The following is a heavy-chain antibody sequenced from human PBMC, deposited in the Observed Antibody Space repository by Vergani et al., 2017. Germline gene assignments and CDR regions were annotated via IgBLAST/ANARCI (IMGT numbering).Heavy chain of an antibody. CDR1: GGSISSGSYY. V-gene: IGHV4-61*02. CDR3: ARDPLYSTTWPFLLLDMDV. D-gene: IGHD6-13*01. CDR2: FYNGGGT. Sequence: QVQLQESGPGLVRPSQTLSLTCTVSGGSISSGSYYWSWFRQPAGKGLEWIGRFYNGGGTSYNPSLKSRVTISVDTSKNKFSLQLSSVTAADTAVYYCARDPLYSTTWPFLLLDMDVWGQGTTVTVSS. J-gene: IGHJ6*02.